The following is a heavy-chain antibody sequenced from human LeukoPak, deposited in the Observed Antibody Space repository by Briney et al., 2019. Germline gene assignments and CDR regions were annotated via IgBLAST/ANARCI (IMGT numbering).Heavy chain of an antibody. CDR2: IKEDGSEQ. J-gene: IGHJ4*02. D-gene: IGHD3-10*01. Sequence: PGGSLRLSCAASGFTFSSNWMTWVRQAPGKGLEWVGNIKEDGSEQYYGDSVKGRFTISRDNAKNSLYLQMDSLRAEDTAVYYCARVGRSGGVFDSWGQGTLVTVSS. CDR1: GFTFSSNW. V-gene: IGHV3-7*01. CDR3: ARVGRSGGVFDS.